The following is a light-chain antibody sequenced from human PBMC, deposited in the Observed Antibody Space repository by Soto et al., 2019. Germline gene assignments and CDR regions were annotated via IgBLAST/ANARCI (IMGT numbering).Light chain of an antibody. CDR1: SSNIGSNY. V-gene: IGLV1-47*01. CDR2: RNN. J-gene: IGLJ2*01. CDR3: AAWDDSLSAVA. Sequence: QSVLTQPPSASGTPGQRVTISCSGSSSNIGSNYVYWYQQLPGTAPKLLIYRNNQRPSGVPDRFSGSKSGTSASLAISGLRSEDEADYYCAAWDDSLSAVAFGGGTQLTVL.